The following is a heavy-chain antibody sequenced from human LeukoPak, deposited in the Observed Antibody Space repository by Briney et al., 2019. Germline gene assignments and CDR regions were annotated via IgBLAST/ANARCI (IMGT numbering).Heavy chain of an antibody. D-gene: IGHD4-17*01. CDR2: INHSGST. CDR3: ARGRGGDYGLSI. V-gene: IGHV4-34*01. Sequence: AETLSLTCAVYGGPFSGYYRSWIRQPPGKGLEWIGEINHSGSTNYNPSLKSRVTISVDTSKNQFSLKLSSVTAADTAMYYCARGRGGDYGLSIWGQGTMVTVSS. J-gene: IGHJ3*02. CDR1: GGPFSGYY.